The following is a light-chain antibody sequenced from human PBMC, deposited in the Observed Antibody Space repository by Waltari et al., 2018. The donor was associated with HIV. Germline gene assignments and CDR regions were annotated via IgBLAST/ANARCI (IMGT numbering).Light chain of an antibody. Sequence: EIVLTQSPATLSVSPGERATLSCRASQSVSSYLAWSQQKPGQAPRLLIYGTSSRATGSPARFSGSGSGTDFTLTISSLEPGDFGVYYCQQRSSWPITFGQGTRLEIK. V-gene: IGKV3-11*01. CDR3: QQRSSWPIT. CDR1: QSVSSY. J-gene: IGKJ5*01. CDR2: GTS.